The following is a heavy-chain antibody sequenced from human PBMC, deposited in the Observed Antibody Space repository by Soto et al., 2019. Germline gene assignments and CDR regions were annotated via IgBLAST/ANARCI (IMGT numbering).Heavy chain of an antibody. J-gene: IGHJ6*02. V-gene: IGHV4-34*01. CDR3: ARTGGMDV. CDR2: INHSGST. Sequence: QVQLQQWGAGLLKPSETLSLTCAVYGGSFSGYYWSWLRQPPGKGPEWIGEINHSGSTTYNPSLENRVSISVDTPKNQSSLKLNSVSAADTAVYYCARTGGMDVWSQGATVTVSS. CDR1: GGSFSGYY.